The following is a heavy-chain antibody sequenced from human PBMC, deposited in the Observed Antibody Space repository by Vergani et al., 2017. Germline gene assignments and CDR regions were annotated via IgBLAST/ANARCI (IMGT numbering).Heavy chain of an antibody. Sequence: QVQLVESGGGVVQPGRSLRLSCGASGFTFSTYTMHWVRQAPGKGLEWVAVISYDGSNKYYADSVKGRFTISRDNSKNTLYLQMNSLRAEDTAVYYCAKGVEIDYWGQGTLVTVSS. J-gene: IGHJ4*02. D-gene: IGHD2-21*01. V-gene: IGHV3-30-3*01. CDR2: ISYDGSNK. CDR1: GFTFSTYT. CDR3: AKGVEIDY.